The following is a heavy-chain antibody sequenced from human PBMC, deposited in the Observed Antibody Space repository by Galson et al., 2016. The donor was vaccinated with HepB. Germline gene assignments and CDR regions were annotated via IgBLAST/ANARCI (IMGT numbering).Heavy chain of an antibody. J-gene: IGHJ4*02. CDR2: IYPGDSDT. V-gene: IGHV5-51*03. D-gene: IGHD1-26*01. CDR1: GYNFVTSW. CDR3: ARPFQSGSPDY. Sequence: QSGAEVKKPGESLRISCRGSGYNFVTSWIGWVRQMPGKGLEWMGIIYPGDSDTRYTPSFQGQITISADKSSITAYLQWSSLNASDTAMYYCARPFQSGSPDYWGQGTLVTVSS.